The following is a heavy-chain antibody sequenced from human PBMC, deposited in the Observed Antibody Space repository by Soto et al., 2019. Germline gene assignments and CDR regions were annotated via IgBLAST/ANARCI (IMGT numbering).Heavy chain of an antibody. J-gene: IGHJ6*02. V-gene: IGHV5-51*01. CDR1: GYSFIDYW. CDR3: ARQNPYSGSYYGMDV. CDR2: IYPGDSDT. D-gene: IGHD1-26*01. Sequence: GASLKISCKGSGYSFIDYWIGWVRQVPGKGLEWMGVIYPGDSDTRYSPSFQGHVTISADKSISTAYLQWSSLKASDTAMYYCARQNPYSGSYYGMDVWGQGTTVTVSS.